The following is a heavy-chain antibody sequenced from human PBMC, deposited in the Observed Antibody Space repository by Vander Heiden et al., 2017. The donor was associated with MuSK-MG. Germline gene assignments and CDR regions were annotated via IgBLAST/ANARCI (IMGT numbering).Heavy chain of an antibody. CDR3: AIDGRTGESGY. CDR1: GFTFTSYG. J-gene: IGHJ4*01. Sequence: EVLLVESGGGLVQPGGSLRLSCAASGFTFTSYGLTWVRQAPGKGLEWVSYISTSSSTNNDADSVKGRFTISRDNAKHSLYLQINSMRDEDTAVCCCAIDGRTGESGYWGHGTLVTVSS. CDR2: ISTSSSTN. V-gene: IGHV3-48*02.